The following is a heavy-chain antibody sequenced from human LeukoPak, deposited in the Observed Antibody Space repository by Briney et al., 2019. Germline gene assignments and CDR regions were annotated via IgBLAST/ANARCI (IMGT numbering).Heavy chain of an antibody. V-gene: IGHV3-23*01. Sequence: GGSLRLSCAASGFTFSSYAMSWVRQAPGKGLEWVSAISGSGGSTYYAASVKGRFTISRDNSKNTLYLQMNSLRAEDTAVYYCAKDRYYDSSGYQNWFDPWGQGTLVTVSS. CDR2: ISGSGGST. J-gene: IGHJ5*02. CDR3: AKDRYYDSSGYQNWFDP. CDR1: GFTFSSYA. D-gene: IGHD3-22*01.